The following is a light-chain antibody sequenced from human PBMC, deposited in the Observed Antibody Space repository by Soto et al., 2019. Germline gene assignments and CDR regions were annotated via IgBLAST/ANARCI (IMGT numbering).Light chain of an antibody. CDR1: QSVSSSY. J-gene: IGKJ1*01. V-gene: IGKV3-20*01. CDR3: QQYGSSLTWT. CDR2: GAS. Sequence: EIVLTQSPGTPSFFPGEKATLSCRASQSVSSSYLAWYQQKPGQAPRLLIYGASSRATGIPDRFSGSGSGTDFTLTISRLEPEDFAVYYCQQYGSSLTWTFGQGTKVDIK.